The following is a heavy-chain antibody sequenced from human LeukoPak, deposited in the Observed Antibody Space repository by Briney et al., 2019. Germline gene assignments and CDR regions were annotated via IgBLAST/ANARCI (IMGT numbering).Heavy chain of an antibody. CDR2: INHSGST. Sequence: SETLSLTCAVYGGSFSGYYWSWIRQPPGRGLEWIGEINHSGSTNYIPSLKSRVTISVDTSKNQFSLKLSSVTAADTAVYYCARGGVYIAARPAIDYWGQGTLVTVSS. V-gene: IGHV4-34*01. CDR1: GGSFSGYY. CDR3: ARGGVYIAARPAIDY. J-gene: IGHJ4*02. D-gene: IGHD6-6*01.